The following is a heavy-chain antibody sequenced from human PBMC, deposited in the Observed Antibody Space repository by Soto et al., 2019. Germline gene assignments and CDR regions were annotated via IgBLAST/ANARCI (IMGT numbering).Heavy chain of an antibody. V-gene: IGHV4-59*08. CDR1: GGSISSYY. Sequence: PSETLSLTCTVSGGSISSYYWSWIRQPPGKGLEWIGYIYYSGSTNYNPSLKSRVTISVDTSKNQFSLKLSSVTAADTAVYYCARLKGGWTRGYYFDYWGQGTLVTVSS. CDR2: IYYSGST. CDR3: ARLKGGWTRGYYFDY. D-gene: IGHD6-19*01. J-gene: IGHJ4*02.